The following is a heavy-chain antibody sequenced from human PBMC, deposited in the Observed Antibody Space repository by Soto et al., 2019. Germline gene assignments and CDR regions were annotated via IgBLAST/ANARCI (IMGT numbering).Heavy chain of an antibody. Sequence: GGSLRLSCAASGFTFSSYAMSWVRQAPGKGLEWVSAISGSGGSTYYADSVKGRFTISRDNSKNTLYLQMNSLRAEDTAVYYCAKNVLRFLEWLDGEWVWFDPWGQGTLVTVSS. D-gene: IGHD3-3*01. CDR3: AKNVLRFLEWLDGEWVWFDP. CDR1: GFTFSSYA. V-gene: IGHV3-23*01. J-gene: IGHJ5*02. CDR2: ISGSGGST.